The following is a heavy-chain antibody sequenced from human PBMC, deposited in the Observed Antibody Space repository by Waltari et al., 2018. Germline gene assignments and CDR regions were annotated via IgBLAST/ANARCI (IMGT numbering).Heavy chain of an antibody. V-gene: IGHV1-24*01. D-gene: IGHD4-17*01. J-gene: IGHJ3*02. CDR1: GSTLTELS. CDR3: ATPTNRGTVTTIAFDI. Sequence: QVQLVQSGAEVKKPGASVKVSCKVSGSTLTELSMHWVRRAPGKGLEWMGGFEPEDGETIYAQKFQGRVTMTEDTSTDTAYMELSSLRSEDTAVYYCATPTNRGTVTTIAFDIWGQGTMVTVSS. CDR2: FEPEDGET.